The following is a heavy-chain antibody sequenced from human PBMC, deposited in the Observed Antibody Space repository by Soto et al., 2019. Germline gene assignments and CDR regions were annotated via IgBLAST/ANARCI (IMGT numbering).Heavy chain of an antibody. CDR1: GFTFSSYA. CDR3: AKDALDGSYYFDY. CDR2: ISGSGGST. V-gene: IGHV3-23*01. D-gene: IGHD1-26*01. Sequence: ESLKISCAASGFTFSSYAMSWVRQAPGKGLEWVSAISGSGGSTYYADSVKGRFTISRDNSKNTLYLQMNSLRAEDTAVYYCAKDALDGSYYFDYWGQGTLVTVSS. J-gene: IGHJ4*02.